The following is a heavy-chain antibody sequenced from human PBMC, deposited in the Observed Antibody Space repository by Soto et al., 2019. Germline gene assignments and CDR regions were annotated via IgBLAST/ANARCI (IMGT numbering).Heavy chain of an antibody. D-gene: IGHD4-17*01. Sequence: EVNLVESGGGSVQPGGSLRLSCVASGFTFSIDWMHWVRQAPGRGLVWVSRINSDGTDITYADLVKGAFTISRDNAKNTLYLQMNNLRAEDTAVYYCARDTTTGLDNWGQGTLVTVSS. CDR1: GFTFSIDW. CDR2: INSDGTDI. V-gene: IGHV3-74*03. CDR3: ARDTTTGLDN. J-gene: IGHJ4*02.